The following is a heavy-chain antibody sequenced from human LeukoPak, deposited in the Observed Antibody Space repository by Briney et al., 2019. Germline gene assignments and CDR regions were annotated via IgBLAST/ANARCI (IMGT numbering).Heavy chain of an antibody. CDR2: IIPIFGTA. Sequence: SVKVSCTASGGTFSSYAISWVRQAPGQGIEWMGGIIPIFGTANYAQRFQGRVTITADESTSTAYMELSSLRSEDTAVYYCARAQWLGYNWFDPWGQGTLVTVSS. V-gene: IGHV1-69*13. D-gene: IGHD6-19*01. CDR1: GGTFSSYA. J-gene: IGHJ5*02. CDR3: ARAQWLGYNWFDP.